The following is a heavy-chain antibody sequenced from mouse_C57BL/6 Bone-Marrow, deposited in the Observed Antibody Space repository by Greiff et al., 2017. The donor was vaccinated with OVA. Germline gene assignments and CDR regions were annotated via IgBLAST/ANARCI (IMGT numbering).Heavy chain of an antibody. CDR2: IDPTNDYT. V-gene: IGHV1-4*01. CDR1: GYTFTSYT. Sequence: VQLQQSGAELARPGASVKMSCKASGYTFTSYTIHWVKQRPGQGLEWIGYIDPTNDYTNYNQKFKGKATLTADKPSSTAYMQLSSMTPEDSAVYYCTRGYYFDYWGQGTTLTVSS. J-gene: IGHJ2*01. CDR3: TRGYYFDY.